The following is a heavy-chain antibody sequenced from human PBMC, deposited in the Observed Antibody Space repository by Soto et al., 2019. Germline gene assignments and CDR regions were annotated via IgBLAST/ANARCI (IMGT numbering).Heavy chain of an antibody. Sequence: SVKVSCKASGYTFTSYYMHWVRQAPGQGLEWMGIINPSGGSTSYAQKFQGRVTMTRDTSTSTVYMELSSLRSEDTAVYYCARCSGGSCYSESAFDIWGQGTMVTVSS. V-gene: IGHV1-46*01. D-gene: IGHD2-15*01. J-gene: IGHJ3*02. CDR3: ARCSGGSCYSESAFDI. CDR2: INPSGGST. CDR1: GYTFTSYY.